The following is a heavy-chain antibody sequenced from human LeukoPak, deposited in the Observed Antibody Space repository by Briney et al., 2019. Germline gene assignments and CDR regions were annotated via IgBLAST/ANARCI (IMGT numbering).Heavy chain of an antibody. D-gene: IGHD2-2*01. CDR2: ISAYNGNT. CDR3: ARNPRGVVPATREFDP. CDR1: GYTFTSYG. J-gene: IGHJ5*02. V-gene: IGHV1-18*04. Sequence: ASVKVSCKASGYTFTSYGISWVRQAPGQGLEWMGWISAYNGNTNHAQKLQGRVTMTTDTSTSTAYMELRSLRSDDTAVYYCARNPRGVVPATREFDPWGQGTLVTVSS.